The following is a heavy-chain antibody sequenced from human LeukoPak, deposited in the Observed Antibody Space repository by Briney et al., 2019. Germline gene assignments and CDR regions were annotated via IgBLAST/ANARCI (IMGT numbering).Heavy chain of an antibody. J-gene: IGHJ4*02. CDR2: INWNGGST. CDR1: GFTFDDYG. D-gene: IGHD6-13*01. V-gene: IGHV3-20*04. CDR3: AREGPSSSWYSLDY. Sequence: PGGSLRLSCAASGFTFDDYGMSWVRQAPGKGLECVSGINWNGGSTGYADSVKGRFTISRDNAKNSLYLQMNSLRAEDTALYYCAREGPSSSWYSLDYWGQGTLVTVSS.